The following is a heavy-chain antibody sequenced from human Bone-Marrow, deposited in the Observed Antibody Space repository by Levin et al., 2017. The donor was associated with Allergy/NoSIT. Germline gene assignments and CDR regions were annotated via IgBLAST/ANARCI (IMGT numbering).Heavy chain of an antibody. CDR1: GYTFTGYY. V-gene: IGHV1-2*02. CDR2: INPNSGGT. D-gene: IGHD3-22*01. J-gene: IGHJ4*02. CDR3: ARDLAYYDTSATRG. Sequence: PGESLKISCKASGYTFTGYYMHWVRQAPGPGLEWLGWINPNSGGTNYAQKFQGRVTMTRDTSISTAYMELSGLRSDDTAVYYCARDLAYYDTSATRGWGQGTLVTVSS.